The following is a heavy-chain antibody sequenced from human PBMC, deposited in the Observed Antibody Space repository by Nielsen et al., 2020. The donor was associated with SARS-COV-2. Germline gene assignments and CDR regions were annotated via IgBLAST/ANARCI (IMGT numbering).Heavy chain of an antibody. CDR2: ISTTGSTI. V-gene: IGHV3-48*03. D-gene: IGHD3-22*01. J-gene: IGHJ3*02. CDR3: AKVKSDGYYGAFDI. CDR1: GFSFSSYE. Sequence: GGSLRLSCEASGFSFSSYEMNWVRQAPGKGLEWVSYISTTGSTIYYADSVKGRFTISRDNSEKTLYLQMNSLRAEDTAIYYCAKVKSDGYYGAFDIWGQGTKVTVSS.